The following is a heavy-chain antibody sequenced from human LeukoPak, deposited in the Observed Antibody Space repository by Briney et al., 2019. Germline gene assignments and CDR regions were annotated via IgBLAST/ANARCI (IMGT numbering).Heavy chain of an antibody. CDR3: ARTRVTVTTYYFDY. CDR1: GFSVTRDY. D-gene: IGHD1-14*01. CDR2: IHPSGVT. Sequence: PGGSLRLSCAVSGFSVTRDYANWVRQAPGKGLEWVSLIHPSGVTNYADSVKGRFTISRDNSKNTLYLQMNSLRAEDTAVYYCARTRVTVTTYYFDYWGQGTLVTVSS. J-gene: IGHJ4*02. V-gene: IGHV3-53*01.